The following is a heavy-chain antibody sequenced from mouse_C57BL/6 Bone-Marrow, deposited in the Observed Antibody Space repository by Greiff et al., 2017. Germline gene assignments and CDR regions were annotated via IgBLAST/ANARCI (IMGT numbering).Heavy chain of an antibody. V-gene: IGHV1-39*01. CDR2: INPNYGTT. D-gene: IGHD2-13*01. CDR3: AILGGDIDY. J-gene: IGHJ2*01. CDR1: GYSFTDYN. Sequence: EVKLQESGPELVQPGASVKISCKASGYSFTDYNMNWVKQSNGKSLELIGVINPNYGTTSYNQMFKGKATLTVDQSSSTAEMQLNSLTSEDTAVYYCAILGGDIDYWGQGTTLTVSS.